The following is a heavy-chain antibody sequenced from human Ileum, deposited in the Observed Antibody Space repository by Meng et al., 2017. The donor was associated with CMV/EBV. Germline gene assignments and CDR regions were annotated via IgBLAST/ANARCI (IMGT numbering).Heavy chain of an antibody. Sequence: SGYSFNTYGMNWVRQAPGRGLEWMGWINTNTGNPTYAQDFTGRFVFSLDTSVSTAYLQISSLKAEDTAIYYCARTSYFVGVTDLDYWGQGSLVTVSS. CDR2: INTNTGNP. D-gene: IGHD1-26*01. CDR3: ARTSYFVGVTDLDY. J-gene: IGHJ4*02. CDR1: GYSFNTYG. V-gene: IGHV7-4-1*02.